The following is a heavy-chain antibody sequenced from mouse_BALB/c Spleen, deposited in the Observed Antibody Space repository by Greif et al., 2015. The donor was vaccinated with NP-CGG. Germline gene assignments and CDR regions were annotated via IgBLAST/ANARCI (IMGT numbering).Heavy chain of an antibody. V-gene: IGHV1-4*01. CDR1: GYTFTSYA. CDR3: ARYDPAWFAY. D-gene: IGHD2-3*01. CDR2: INPSSGYT. J-gene: IGHJ3*01. Sequence: QVQLQQPGAELARPGASVKMSCKASGYTFTSYAIHWVKQRPGQGLEWIGYINPSSGYTNYNQKFKDKATLTADKSSSTAYTQLSSLTSEDSAVYYRARYDPAWFAYWGQGTLVTVSA.